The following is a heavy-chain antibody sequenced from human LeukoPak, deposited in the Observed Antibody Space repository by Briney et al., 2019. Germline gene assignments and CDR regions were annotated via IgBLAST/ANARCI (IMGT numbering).Heavy chain of an antibody. D-gene: IGHD2-15*01. CDR2: IKQDGSEK. J-gene: IGHJ3*02. V-gene: IGHV3-7*01. Sequence: GGSLRLSCAASGFTFSSYWMSWVRQAPGKGLEWVANIKQDGSEKYYVDSVKGRFTISRDNAKNTLYLQMNSLRAEDTAVYYCASFLGYCSGGSCQFDAFDIWGQGTMVTVSS. CDR3: ASFLGYCSGGSCQFDAFDI. CDR1: GFTFSSYW.